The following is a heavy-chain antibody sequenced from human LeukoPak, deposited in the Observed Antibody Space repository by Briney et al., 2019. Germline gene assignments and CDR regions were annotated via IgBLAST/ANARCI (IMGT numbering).Heavy chain of an antibody. Sequence: RTGGSLRLSCAASGFTFSTYWMSWVRQAPGKGLEWVANIKEGGSEKYYGDSVKGRFTISRDNAKNSLYLQMNSLRAEDTAVYYCARDSSGYQWGQGTLVTVSS. D-gene: IGHD3-22*01. V-gene: IGHV3-7*01. CDR2: IKEGGSEK. CDR1: GFTFSTYW. CDR3: ARDSSGYQ. J-gene: IGHJ4*02.